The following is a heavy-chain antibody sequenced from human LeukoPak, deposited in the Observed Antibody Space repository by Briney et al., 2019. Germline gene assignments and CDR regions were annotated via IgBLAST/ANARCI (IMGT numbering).Heavy chain of an antibody. V-gene: IGHV4-34*01. J-gene: IGHJ4*02. Sequence: SETLSLTCAVYGGSFSGYYWSWIRQPPGKGLEWIGEINHSGSTNYNPSLKSRVTISVDTSKNQFSLKLSSVTAADTAVYYCARGEMGANYYFDYWGQGTLVTVSS. D-gene: IGHD1-26*01. CDR3: ARGEMGANYYFDY. CDR2: INHSGST. CDR1: GGSFSGYY.